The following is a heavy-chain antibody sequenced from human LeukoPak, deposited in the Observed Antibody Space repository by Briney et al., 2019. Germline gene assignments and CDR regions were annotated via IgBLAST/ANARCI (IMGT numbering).Heavy chain of an antibody. CDR2: IYYSGST. CDR1: GGSISSYY. Sequence: PSETLSLTCTVSGGSISSYYWSWIRQPPGKGLEWIAYIYYSGSTNYNPSLKSRVTTSVDTSKNQFSLKLSSVTAADTAVYYCATQSNDYGGNSEAFDIWGQGTMVTVSS. D-gene: IGHD4-23*01. CDR3: ATQSNDYGGNSEAFDI. V-gene: IGHV4-59*01. J-gene: IGHJ3*02.